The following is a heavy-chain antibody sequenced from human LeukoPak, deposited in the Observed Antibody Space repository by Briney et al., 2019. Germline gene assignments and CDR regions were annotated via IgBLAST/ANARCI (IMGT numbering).Heavy chain of an antibody. CDR1: GGSVSDYY. V-gene: IGHV4-59*02. CDR3: AREDYDSSGFDY. Sequence: PSETLSLTCTVSGGSVSDYYWSWIRQSPGKGLEWIGYIYYTETSYNPSLKSRVTISADTSKNQFSLKLYSVTAADTAVYYCAREDYDSSGFDYWGQGTLVTVSS. CDR2: IYYTET. J-gene: IGHJ4*02. D-gene: IGHD3-22*01.